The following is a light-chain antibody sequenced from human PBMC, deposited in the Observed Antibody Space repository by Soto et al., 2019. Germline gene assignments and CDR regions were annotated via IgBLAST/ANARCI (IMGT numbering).Light chain of an antibody. CDR1: SGSIANNY. J-gene: IGLJ2*01. CDR2: ENN. CDR3: QSYDGDFVV. V-gene: IGLV6-57*04. Sequence: NFMLTQPHSVSESPGKTLSISCTRSSGSIANNYVQWYQQRPGSAPTTVIYENNQRLSGVPDRFSGSTDGSSNSASLTISGLQTEDEADYYCQSYDGDFVVFGGGTQLTVL.